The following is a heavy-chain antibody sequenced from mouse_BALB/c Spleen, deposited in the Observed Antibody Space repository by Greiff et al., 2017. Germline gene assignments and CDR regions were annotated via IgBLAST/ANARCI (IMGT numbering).Heavy chain of an antibody. CDR2: ISSGGSYT. V-gene: IGHV5-6*01. D-gene: IGHD2-3*01. J-gene: IGHJ3*01. CDR1: GFTFSSYG. CDR3: ARHEYDGYGFAY. Sequence: EVQVVESGGDLVKPGGSLKLSCAASGFTFSSYGMSWVRQTPDKRLEWVATISSGGSYTYYPDSVKGRFTISRDNAKNTLYLQMSSLKSEDTAMYYCARHEYDGYGFAYWGQGTLVTVSA.